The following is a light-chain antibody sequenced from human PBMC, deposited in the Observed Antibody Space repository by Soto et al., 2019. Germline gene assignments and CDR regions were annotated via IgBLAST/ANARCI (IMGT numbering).Light chain of an antibody. Sequence: QSVLTQPPSVSGAPGQRVTISCTGSSSSIGAGYDVHWYQQLPDTAPKLLIYGNNNRPSGVPDRFSGSKSGTSASLAITGLQAEDEADYYCQSYDSSLSGAVVFGGGTKLTVL. CDR2: GNN. CDR3: QSYDSSLSGAVV. CDR1: SSSIGAGYD. V-gene: IGLV1-40*01. J-gene: IGLJ2*01.